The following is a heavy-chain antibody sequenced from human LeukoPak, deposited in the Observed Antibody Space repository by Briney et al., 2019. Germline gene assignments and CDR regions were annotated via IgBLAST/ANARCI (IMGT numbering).Heavy chain of an antibody. J-gene: IGHJ4*02. D-gene: IGHD3-22*01. CDR2: ISGSGSYT. CDR1: GFTFSSYE. CDR3: AKRRYDSSGHFDS. V-gene: IGHV3-23*01. Sequence: GGSLRLSCAVSGFTFSSYEMNWVRQAPGKGLEWVSAISGSGSYTDYADSVKGRFTISKDNSRNTLYMRMSSLRAEDTAVYYCAKRRYDSSGHFDSWGQGTLVTVSS.